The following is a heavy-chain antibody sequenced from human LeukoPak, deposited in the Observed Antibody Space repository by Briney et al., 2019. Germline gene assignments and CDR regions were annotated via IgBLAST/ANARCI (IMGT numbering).Heavy chain of an antibody. J-gene: IGHJ2*01. CDR1: GGSISHYF. D-gene: IGHD6-19*01. V-gene: IGHV4-59*08. Sequence: SETLSLTCTVSGGSISHYFWSWIRQPPGKALEWIGYIYYSGSTNYNPSLKSRVTISVDPSKNQSSLKLNSVTAADTAVYYCAKTVAGYWYFDLWGRGTLVTVSS. CDR2: IYYSGST. CDR3: AKTVAGYWYFDL.